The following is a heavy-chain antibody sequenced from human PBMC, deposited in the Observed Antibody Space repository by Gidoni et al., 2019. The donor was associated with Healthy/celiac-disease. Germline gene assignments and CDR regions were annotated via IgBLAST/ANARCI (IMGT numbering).Heavy chain of an antibody. Sequence: EVPLVASGGGLVQPGGSLRLPCAASGSTFSSYSMNWVRQAPGKGLEWVSYIGSSVSAIEYADSVKGRFTMSRDNDKNSLYLKMNSLRDEDTAVYYCARAESIALRGVLWYAFDICGRGTMVTVS. CDR1: GSTFSSYS. D-gene: IGHD6-6*01. CDR2: IGSSVSAI. J-gene: IGHJ3*02. V-gene: IGHV3-48*02. CDR3: ARAESIALRGVLWYAFDI.